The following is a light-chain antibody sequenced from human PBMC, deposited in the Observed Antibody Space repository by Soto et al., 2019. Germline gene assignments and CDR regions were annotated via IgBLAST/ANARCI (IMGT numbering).Light chain of an antibody. CDR2: KAS. CDR3: QQYNSYSPA. J-gene: IGKJ3*01. Sequence: DIQMTQSPSTLSASVGDIVTITCRASQSISSWLAWYQQKPGKAPKLLIYKASSLESGVPSRFSGSGSGTEFTLTISSLQPDDFATYYCQQYNSYSPAFGPGTKVDIK. CDR1: QSISSW. V-gene: IGKV1-5*03.